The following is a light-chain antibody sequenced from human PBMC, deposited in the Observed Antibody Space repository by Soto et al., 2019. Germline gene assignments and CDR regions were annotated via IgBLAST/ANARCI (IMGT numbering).Light chain of an antibody. V-gene: IGKV3-20*01. CDR1: QSVSTNN. Sequence: EIVLTQSPGTLALSPGERATLSCRASQSVSTNNLAWYQRKPGQAPRLLIYGASSRATDIPARFSGSGSGTDFTLTITRLEPEEFAVYYCQQYGRSPPTFGQGTKVEIK. CDR2: GAS. J-gene: IGKJ1*01. CDR3: QQYGRSPPT.